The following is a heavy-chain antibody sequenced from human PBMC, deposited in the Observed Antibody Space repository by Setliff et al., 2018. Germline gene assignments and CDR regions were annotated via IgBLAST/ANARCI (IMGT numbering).Heavy chain of an antibody. V-gene: IGHV4-61*02. CDR3: AKEGYYDHFGYYHYYFDF. D-gene: IGHD3-22*01. CDR2: IYTSRST. Sequence: SETLSLTCTVSGGSVSSGSYYWSWIRQPAGKGLEWVGRIYTSRSTNYNPSLKSRVAISVDTSKNQFSLRLSSVTAADTAVYYCAKEGYYDHFGYYHYYFDFWGQGTLVTVSS. J-gene: IGHJ4*02. CDR1: GGSVSSGSYY.